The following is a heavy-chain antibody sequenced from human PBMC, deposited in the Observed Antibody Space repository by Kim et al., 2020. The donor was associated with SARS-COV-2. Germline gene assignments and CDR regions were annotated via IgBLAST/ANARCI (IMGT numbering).Heavy chain of an antibody. D-gene: IGHD1-26*01. Sequence: GGSLRLSCAASGLTLSGSAVHWVRQASGTGLEWVGRIRSKSNSYETTYGASVEGRFTISRDDSENTAYLQMNSLKTEDTAVYYCARGPPYSDSYWDALDV. V-gene: IGHV3-73*01. CDR1: GLTLSGSA. CDR3: ARGPPYSDSYWDALDV. J-gene: IGHJ3*01. CDR2: IRSKSNSYET.